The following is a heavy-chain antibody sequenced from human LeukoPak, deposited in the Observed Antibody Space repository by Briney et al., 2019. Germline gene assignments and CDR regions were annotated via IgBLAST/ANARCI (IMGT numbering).Heavy chain of an antibody. D-gene: IGHD1-26*01. CDR2: IIKQDGSEK. CDR3: GRLRVQDPPWRELPMDY. J-gene: IGHJ4*02. Sequence: GGSLRLSCAASGFTFSSYWMSWVRQAPGKGLEWVASIIKQDGSEKYYVDSVRGRFTISRDNAKNSLYLQMNSLRAEDTAVYYCGRLRVQDPPWRELPMDYWGQGTLVTVSS. V-gene: IGHV3-7*01. CDR1: GFTFSSYW.